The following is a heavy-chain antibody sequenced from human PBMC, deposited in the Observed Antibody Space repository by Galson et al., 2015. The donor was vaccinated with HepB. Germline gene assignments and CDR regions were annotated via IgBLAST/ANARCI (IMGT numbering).Heavy chain of an antibody. CDR2: IDPSDSYT. CDR3: ARPITIFGVAHDAFDI. Sequence: QSGAEVKKPGESLRISCKGSGYSFTSYWISWVRQMPGKGLEWMGRIDPSDSYTNYSPSFQGHVTISADKSISTAYLQWSSLKASDTAMYYCARPITIFGVAHDAFDIWGQGTMVTVSS. J-gene: IGHJ3*02. D-gene: IGHD3-3*01. CDR1: GYSFTSYW. V-gene: IGHV5-10-1*01.